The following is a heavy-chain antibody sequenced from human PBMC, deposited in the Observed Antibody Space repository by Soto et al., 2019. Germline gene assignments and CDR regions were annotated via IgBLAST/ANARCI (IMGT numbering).Heavy chain of an antibody. CDR3: ARVCSSTSCYDGLGYYYYSGMDV. V-gene: IGHV1-69*13. D-gene: IGHD2-2*01. CDR2: IIPIFGTA. CDR1: GGTFSSYA. Sequence: SVKVSCKASGGTFSSYAISWVRQAPGQGLEWMGGIIPIFGTANYAQKFQGRVTITADESTSTAYMELSSLRSEDTAVYYCARVCSSTSCYDGLGYYYYSGMDVWGQGTTVTVSS. J-gene: IGHJ6*02.